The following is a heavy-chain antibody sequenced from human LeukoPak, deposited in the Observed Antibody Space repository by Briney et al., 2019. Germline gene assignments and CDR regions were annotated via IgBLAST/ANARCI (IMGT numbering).Heavy chain of an antibody. Sequence: PGGSLRLSCAASGFTFADYAMYWVRHAPGKGLEWVSLINWDGGNTYYEDSVKGRFTVSRDNSENSLYLQMNSLRVEDTALYYCAKDYGTYYLDSSGLNMDYWGQGTLVTVSS. CDR2: INWDGGNT. D-gene: IGHD3-22*01. CDR3: AKDYGTYYLDSSGLNMDY. J-gene: IGHJ4*02. V-gene: IGHV3-43D*03. CDR1: GFTFADYA.